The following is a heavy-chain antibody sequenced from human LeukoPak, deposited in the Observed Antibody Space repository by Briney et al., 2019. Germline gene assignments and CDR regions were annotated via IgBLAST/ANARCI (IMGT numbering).Heavy chain of an antibody. Sequence: PSETLSLTCAVYGGSFSGYYWSWIRQPPGKGLEWIGEINHSGSTNYNPSLKSRVTISVDTSKNQFSLKLSSVTAADTTVYYCARYFGVVITNYNWFDPWGQGTLVTVSS. V-gene: IGHV4-34*01. CDR1: GGSFSGYY. D-gene: IGHD3-3*01. CDR3: ARYFGVVITNYNWFDP. J-gene: IGHJ5*02. CDR2: INHSGST.